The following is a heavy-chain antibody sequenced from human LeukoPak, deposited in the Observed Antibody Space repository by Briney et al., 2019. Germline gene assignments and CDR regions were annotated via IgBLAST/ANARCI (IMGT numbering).Heavy chain of an antibody. CDR3: ARAQDSSSWYLDS. D-gene: IGHD6-13*01. CDR2: LWNDGVTT. V-gene: IGHV3-33*01. J-gene: IGHJ4*02. Sequence: GGSLRLSCAASGFXISTYGIHWVRQAPGKGLEWVALLWNDGVTTYDADSVTGRFPLPRENSKDPLYLQMNSLRAEDAAVYYCARAQDSSSWYLDSWGQGTLVTVSS. CDR1: GFXISTYG.